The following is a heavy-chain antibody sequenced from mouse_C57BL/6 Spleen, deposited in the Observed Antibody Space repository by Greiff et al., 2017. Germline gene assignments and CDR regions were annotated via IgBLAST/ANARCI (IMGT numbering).Heavy chain of an antibody. J-gene: IGHJ2*01. CDR3: ARHRSPYYFDY. Sequence: QVQLQQPGAELVKPGASVKLSCKASGYTFTSYWMHWVKQRPGQGLEWLGMIHPNSGSTNYNEKFKSKATLTVDKSSSTAYMQLSSLTSEDSAVYYCARHRSPYYFDYWGQGTTLTVSS. CDR1: GYTFTSYW. CDR2: IHPNSGST. V-gene: IGHV1-64*01.